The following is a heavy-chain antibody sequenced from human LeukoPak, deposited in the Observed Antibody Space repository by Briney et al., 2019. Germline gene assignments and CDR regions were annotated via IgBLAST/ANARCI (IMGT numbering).Heavy chain of an antibody. CDR2: IYTSGST. J-gene: IGHJ4*02. V-gene: IGHV4-61*02. CDR1: GGSTSSGSYY. D-gene: IGHD5-18*01. Sequence: SETLSLTCTVSGGSTSSGSYYWSWIRQPAGKGLEWIGRIYTSGSTNYNPSLKSRVTISVDTSKNQFSLKLSSVTAADTAVYYCASSYGLGSYYFDYWGQGTLVTVSS. CDR3: ASSYGLGSYYFDY.